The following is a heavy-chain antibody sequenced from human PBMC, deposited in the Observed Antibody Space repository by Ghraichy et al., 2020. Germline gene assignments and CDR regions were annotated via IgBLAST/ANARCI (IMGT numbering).Heavy chain of an antibody. Sequence: GSLNISCTVSGGSISSVSYYWGWVRQPPGRGLEWVAYISYTGSTYYDPSLKSRVTMSVDTSRNQFSLKVNSVTAADTAVYYCARKDYYYYHMDVWGQGTTVTVSS. V-gene: IGHV4-39*01. J-gene: IGHJ6*02. CDR2: ISYTGST. CDR3: ARKDYYYYHMDV. CDR1: GGSISSVSYY.